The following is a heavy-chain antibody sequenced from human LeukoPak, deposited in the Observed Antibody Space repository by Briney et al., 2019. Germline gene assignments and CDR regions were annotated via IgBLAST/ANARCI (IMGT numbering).Heavy chain of an antibody. D-gene: IGHD6-6*01. Sequence: SVKVSCKASGGTFSSYAISWVRQAPGQGLEWMGGIIPIFGTANYAQKFQGRVTITTDESTSAAYMELSSLRSEDTAVYYCARSQEYSSPGYYYYYMDVWGKGTTVTVSS. CDR2: IIPIFGTA. CDR3: ARSQEYSSPGYYYYYMDV. J-gene: IGHJ6*03. CDR1: GGTFSSYA. V-gene: IGHV1-69*05.